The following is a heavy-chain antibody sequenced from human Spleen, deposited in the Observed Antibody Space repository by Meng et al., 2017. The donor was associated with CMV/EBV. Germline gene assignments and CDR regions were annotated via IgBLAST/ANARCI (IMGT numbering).Heavy chain of an antibody. V-gene: IGHV1-2*02. J-gene: IGHJ6*02. Sequence: ASVKVSCKASGYTFTDSYIHWVRQAPGQGLEWMGWIIPNNGGTDYAQKFQGRVTMTRDTSISTAYMELRSLRSDDTAVYYCARGGPNGYEQNYYYGMDVWGQGTTVTVSS. D-gene: IGHD5-12*01. CDR2: IIPNNGGT. CDR3: ARGGPNGYEQNYYYGMDV. CDR1: GYTFTDSY.